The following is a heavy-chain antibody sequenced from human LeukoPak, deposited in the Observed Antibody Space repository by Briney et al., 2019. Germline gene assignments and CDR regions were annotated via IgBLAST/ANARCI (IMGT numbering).Heavy chain of an antibody. Sequence: ASVKLSCKASGYTFTSYGISWVRQAPGQGLEWMGWISAYNGKTNYAQKLQGRVTMTTDTSTSTAYMELRSLRSDDAAVYYCASGYPPFVFDYWGQGTLVTVSS. V-gene: IGHV1-18*04. CDR3: ASGYPPFVFDY. D-gene: IGHD6-13*01. CDR2: ISAYNGKT. CDR1: GYTFTSYG. J-gene: IGHJ4*02.